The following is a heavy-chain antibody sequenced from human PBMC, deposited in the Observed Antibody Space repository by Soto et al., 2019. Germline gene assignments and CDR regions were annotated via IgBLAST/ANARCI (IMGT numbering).Heavy chain of an antibody. J-gene: IGHJ6*03. CDR1: GGSISSYY. Sequence: SETLSLTCTVSGGSISSYYWSWIRQPPGKGLEWIGYIYYSGSTNYNPSLKSRVTISVDTSKNQFSLKLSSVTAADTAVYYCARGVRGRVRGVIINGYYYYYMDVWGKGTTVTVSS. V-gene: IGHV4-59*01. CDR2: IYYSGST. CDR3: ARGVRGRVRGVIINGYYYYYMDV. D-gene: IGHD3-10*01.